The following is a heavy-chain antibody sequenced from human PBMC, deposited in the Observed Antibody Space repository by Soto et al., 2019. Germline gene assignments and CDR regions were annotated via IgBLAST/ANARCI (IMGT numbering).Heavy chain of an antibody. D-gene: IGHD4-17*01. J-gene: IGHJ4*02. CDR3: ARAIGGDYYFDY. CDR1: GGSISSGDYW. Sequence: QVQLQESGPGLVKPSQTLSLACAVSGGSISSGDYWWSWIRQPPGKGLEWIGYIYHSGTTYSNPSLQSRVTISVDTSKNQFSLNLSSVTDADTAVYYCARAIGGDYYFDYWGQGTLVTVSS. CDR2: IYHSGTT. V-gene: IGHV4-30-4*01.